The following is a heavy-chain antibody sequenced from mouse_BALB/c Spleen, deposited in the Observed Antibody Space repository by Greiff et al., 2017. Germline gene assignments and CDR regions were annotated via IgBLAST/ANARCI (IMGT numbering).Heavy chain of an antibody. CDR1: GYSFTDYI. V-gene: IGHV1-39*01. Sequence: EVKLQQTGPELVKPGASVKISCKASGYSFTDYIMLWVKQSHGKSLEWIGNINPYYGSTSYNLKFKGKATLTVDKSSSTAYMQLNSLTSEDSAVYYCARCDYDDYYAMDYWGQGTSVTVSS. D-gene: IGHD2-4*01. J-gene: IGHJ4*01. CDR2: INPYYGST. CDR3: ARCDYDDYYAMDY.